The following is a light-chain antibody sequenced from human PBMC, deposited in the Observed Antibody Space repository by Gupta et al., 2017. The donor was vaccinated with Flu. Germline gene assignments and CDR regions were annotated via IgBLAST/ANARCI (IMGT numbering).Light chain of an antibody. CDR2: DAS. Sequence: EIALTQSPATLSLSPGERATLSCGASQSVNNNYLAWYQQKPGLAPRLLIYDASSRATGIPDRFSGSGSGTDFTLTISSLEPEDFAVYYCQQYGNSLYSFGQGTKLEIK. J-gene: IGKJ2*03. CDR1: QSVNNNY. V-gene: IGKV3D-20*01. CDR3: QQYGNSLYS.